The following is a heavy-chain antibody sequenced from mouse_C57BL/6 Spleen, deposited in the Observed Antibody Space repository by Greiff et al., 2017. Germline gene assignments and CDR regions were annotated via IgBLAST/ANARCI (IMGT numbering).Heavy chain of an antibody. J-gene: IGHJ4*01. CDR3: AREGTPMDY. V-gene: IGHV1-54*01. D-gene: IGHD3-3*01. Sequence: QVQLKESGAELVRPGTSVKVSCKASGYAFTNYLIEWVKQRPGQGLEWIGVINPGSGGTNYNEKFKGKATLTADKSSSTAYMQLSSLTSEDSAVYFCAREGTPMDYWGQGTSVTVSS. CDR1: GYAFTNYL. CDR2: INPGSGGT.